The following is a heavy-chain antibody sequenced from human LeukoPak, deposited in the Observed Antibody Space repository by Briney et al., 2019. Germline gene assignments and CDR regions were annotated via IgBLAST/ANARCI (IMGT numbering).Heavy chain of an antibody. CDR3: ARHVKYGSAYYEDY. CDR1: CASISSHY. Sequence: SQTLSLTRTVSCASISSHYWTWVRQPPGKGLEWIGYIYYTGSTSYNASLKSRVTISVDTPKNQFSLKLSSVTAADTAIYYCARHVKYGSAYYEDYWGQGTLVTVSS. J-gene: IGHJ4*02. V-gene: IGHV4-59*08. CDR2: IYYTGST. D-gene: IGHD3-10*01.